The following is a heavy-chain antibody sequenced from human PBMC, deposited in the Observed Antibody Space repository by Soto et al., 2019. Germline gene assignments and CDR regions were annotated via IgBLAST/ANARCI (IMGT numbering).Heavy chain of an antibody. CDR1: CGSLISFH. Sequence: SADLSPIFSASCGSLISFHLGWVRWVPGKGLEWIAYTSHTGNTNYNPSLKSRVIISLDTSKNQVSLQLTSVTATDTALYYCARDMHAGFTHYFDPWGQGTLVTVSS. J-gene: IGHJ5*02. CDR2: TSHTGNT. CDR3: ARDMHAGFTHYFDP. V-gene: IGHV4-59*01. D-gene: IGHD1-26*01.